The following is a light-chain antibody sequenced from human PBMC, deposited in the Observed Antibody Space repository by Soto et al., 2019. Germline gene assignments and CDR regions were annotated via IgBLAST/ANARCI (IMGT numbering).Light chain of an antibody. J-gene: IGLJ1*01. CDR3: SSYTSSSTLYV. CDR1: SSDVGGYNY. V-gene: IGLV2-14*01. Sequence: QSVLTQPASVSVSPGQSITISCTGTSSDVGGYNYVSWYQQHTGKAHKLMIYDVSNRPSGVSNRFSGSKSGNTASLTISGLQAEDEADYYCSSYTSSSTLYVFGTGTKVTVL. CDR2: DVS.